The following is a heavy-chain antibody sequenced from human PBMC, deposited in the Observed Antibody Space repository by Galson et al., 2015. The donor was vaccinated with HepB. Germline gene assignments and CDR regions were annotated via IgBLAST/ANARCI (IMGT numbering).Heavy chain of an antibody. D-gene: IGHD2-2*01. CDR1: GFAFSFYN. CDR3: ASAVVTARGSYYFHY. J-gene: IGHJ4*02. CDR2: ITSTSTYI. V-gene: IGHV3-21*01. Sequence: SLRLSCAASGFAFSFYNMNWVRQAPGKGLEWVSSITSTSTYIYYADSVKGRFTISRDNAKNSLYLQMHSLRAEDSAMYYCASAVVTARGSYYFHYWGQGTLVAVSS.